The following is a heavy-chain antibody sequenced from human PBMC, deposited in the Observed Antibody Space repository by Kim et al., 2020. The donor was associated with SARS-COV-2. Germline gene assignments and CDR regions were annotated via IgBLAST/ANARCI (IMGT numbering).Heavy chain of an antibody. J-gene: IGHJ5*02. CDR1: GGSISNYY. Sequence: SETLSLTCTVSGGSISNYYWSWIRQSPGKGLEWIGYISYSGSTNYNPSLKSRVTILVDTSNSQFSLKLSSVTAADTALYYCARYSSSWNWFDPWGQGTLV. CDR3: ARYSSSWNWFDP. CDR2: ISYSGST. D-gene: IGHD3-22*01. V-gene: IGHV4-59*08.